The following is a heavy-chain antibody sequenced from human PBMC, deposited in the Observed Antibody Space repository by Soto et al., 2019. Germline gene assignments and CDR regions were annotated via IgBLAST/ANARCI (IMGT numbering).Heavy chain of an antibody. CDR1: GYTFTSYG. CDR2: ISAYNGNT. Sequence: QVQLVQSGAEVKKPGASVKVSCKASGYTFTSYGISWVRQAPGQGIEWMGWISAYNGNTNYAQKLQGRVTMTTDTSTSTAYMELRSLRSDDTAVYYCARVAADIVVVPGASYFDYWGQGTLVTVSS. J-gene: IGHJ4*02. CDR3: ARVAADIVVVPGASYFDY. D-gene: IGHD2-2*01. V-gene: IGHV1-18*01.